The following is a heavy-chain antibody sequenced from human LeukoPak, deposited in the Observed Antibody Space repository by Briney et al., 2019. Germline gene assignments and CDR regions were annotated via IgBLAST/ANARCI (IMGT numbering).Heavy chain of an antibody. Sequence: GGSLRLSCAASGFTFDDYAMHWVRQAPGKGLEWVSGISWNSGSIGYADSVKGRFTISRDNAKNSLYLQMNSLRAEDTALYYCAAGYSSSWGFDYWGQGTLVTVSS. CDR1: GFTFDDYA. J-gene: IGHJ4*02. V-gene: IGHV3-9*01. D-gene: IGHD6-13*01. CDR2: ISWNSGSI. CDR3: AAGYSSSWGFDY.